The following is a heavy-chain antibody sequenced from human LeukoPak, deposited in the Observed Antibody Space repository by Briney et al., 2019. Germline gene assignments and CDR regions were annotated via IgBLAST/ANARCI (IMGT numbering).Heavy chain of an antibody. Sequence: PGGSLRLSCAASGFTFSNYGMHWVRQAPGEGLEWVAFIRHDESKTFYADSVKGRFTISRDNSKSTLYLQMSSLRAEDTALYYCAKSVIPNAYQGTYYMDVWGKGTTVAVSS. CDR2: IRHDESKT. D-gene: IGHD3-16*01. V-gene: IGHV3-30*02. J-gene: IGHJ6*03. CDR3: AKSVIPNAYQGTYYMDV. CDR1: GFTFSNYG.